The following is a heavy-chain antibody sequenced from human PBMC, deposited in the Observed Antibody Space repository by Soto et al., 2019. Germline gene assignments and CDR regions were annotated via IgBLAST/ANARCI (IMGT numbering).Heavy chain of an antibody. CDR3: ARASSSSYYFVY. CDR1: GGSFSGYY. Sequence: SETLSLTCAVYGGSFSGYYWGWIRQPPGKGLGWVGEINHSGRTNYNPSLKSRVTISVDTSKTQFSLRLSSVTAADTAFYSCARASSSSYYFVYWGQGTLVTVSS. D-gene: IGHD2-2*01. J-gene: IGHJ4*02. CDR2: INHSGRT. V-gene: IGHV4-34*01.